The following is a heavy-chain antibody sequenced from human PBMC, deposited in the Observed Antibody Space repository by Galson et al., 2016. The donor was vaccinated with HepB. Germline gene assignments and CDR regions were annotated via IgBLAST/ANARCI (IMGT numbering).Heavy chain of an antibody. V-gene: IGHV3-49*03. Sequence: SLRLSCAAAAFRFGDYAMSWYRQAPGKGLEWVGFIRSEVYGGTTDYAASVKGRFTISRDDSKNIAYMNMNSLKTEDTSIYYCTGGGGTGTTEADFWGQGTLVTVSS. D-gene: IGHD1-7*01. CDR1: AFRFGDYA. CDR2: IRSEVYGGTT. J-gene: IGHJ4*02. CDR3: TGGGGTGTTEADF.